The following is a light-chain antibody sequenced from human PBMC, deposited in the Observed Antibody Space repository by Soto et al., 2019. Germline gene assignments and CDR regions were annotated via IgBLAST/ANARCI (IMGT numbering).Light chain of an antibody. CDR3: QQYAASPLT. CDR2: GAS. J-gene: IGKJ4*01. Sequence: EIVLTQSPDTLSLSPGERATLSCRASQSVGRNYLAWFQQKPGQAPRLLIYGASSRATGIPDRFGGSGSGTDFTLAINRLEPEDFAVYYCQQYAASPLTFGGGTKVKIK. V-gene: IGKV3-20*01. CDR1: QSVGRNY.